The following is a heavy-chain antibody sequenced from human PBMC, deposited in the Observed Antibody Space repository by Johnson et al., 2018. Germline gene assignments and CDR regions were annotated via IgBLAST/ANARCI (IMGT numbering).Heavy chain of an antibody. D-gene: IGHD4-17*01. CDR2: IYYSGST. V-gene: IGHV4-39*07. J-gene: IGHJ1*01. CDR1: GGSITSSSNY. Sequence: QVQLQESGPGLVKPSETLSLTCTVSGGSITSSSNYWGWIRQPPGKGLEWIGSIYYSGSTYYNPSLKSRVTISVDTSKNHFSLKLSSVTAADTAVYYCSSPGDTALFESFHHWGLGTLVTVSS. CDR3: SSPGDTALFESFHH.